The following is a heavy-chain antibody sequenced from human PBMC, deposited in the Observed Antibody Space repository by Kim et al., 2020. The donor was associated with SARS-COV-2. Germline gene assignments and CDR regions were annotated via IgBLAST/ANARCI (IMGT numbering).Heavy chain of an antibody. CDR2: IYHSGST. CDR3: ASMKGSGSYYNSNYFDY. J-gene: IGHJ4*02. Sequence: TLSLTCAVSGGSISSSNWWSWVRQPPGKGLEWIGEIYHSGSTNYNPSLKSRVTISVDKSKNQFSLKLSSVTAADTAVYYCASMKGSGSYYNSNYFDYWGQGTLVTVSS. D-gene: IGHD3-10*01. V-gene: IGHV4-4*02. CDR1: GGSISSSNW.